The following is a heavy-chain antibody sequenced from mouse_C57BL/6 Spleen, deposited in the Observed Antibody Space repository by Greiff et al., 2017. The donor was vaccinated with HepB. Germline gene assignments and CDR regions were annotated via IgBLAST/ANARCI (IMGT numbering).Heavy chain of an antibody. CDR3: ARDGGTGTGYFDV. J-gene: IGHJ1*03. V-gene: IGHV5-4*01. CDR1: GFTFSSYA. D-gene: IGHD4-1*01. CDR2: ISDGGSYT. Sequence: EVKLMESGGGLVKPGGSLKLSCAASGFTFSSYAMSWVRQTPEKRLEWVATISDGGSYTYYPDNVKGRFTISRDNAKNNLYLQMSHLKSEDTAMYYCARDGGTGTGYFDVWGTGTTVTVSS.